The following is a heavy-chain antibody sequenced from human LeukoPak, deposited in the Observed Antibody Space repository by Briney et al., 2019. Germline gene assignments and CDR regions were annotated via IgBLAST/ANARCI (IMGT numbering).Heavy chain of an antibody. CDR1: GYTFTSYS. J-gene: IGHJ6*04. CDR3: ARDEHYDILTGYWGYYYYGMDV. D-gene: IGHD3-9*01. CDR2: VNAGNGNT. V-gene: IGHV1-3*01. Sequence: GASVKVSCKASGYTFTSYSMHWVRQAPGQRLEWMGWVNAGNGNTKYSQKFQGRVTMTTDTSTSTAYMELRSLRSDDTAVYYCARDEHYDILTGYWGYYYYGMDVWGKGTTVTVSS.